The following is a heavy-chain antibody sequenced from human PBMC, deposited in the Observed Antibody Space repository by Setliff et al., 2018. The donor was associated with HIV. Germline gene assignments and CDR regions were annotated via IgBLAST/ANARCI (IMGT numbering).Heavy chain of an antibody. CDR2: ISPYNDDT. V-gene: IGHV1-18*01. D-gene: IGHD3-22*01. J-gene: IGHJ4*02. CDR1: GYSFTTYG. CDR3: ARDNYDRRLYFDY. Sequence: ASVKVSCKAFGYSFTTYGISWVRQAPGQGLEWMGWISPYNDDTNYAQKFQGRVTMTKDTSTSTAYMEVRSLRSDDTAVYYCARDNYDRRLYFDYWGQGTLVTVSS.